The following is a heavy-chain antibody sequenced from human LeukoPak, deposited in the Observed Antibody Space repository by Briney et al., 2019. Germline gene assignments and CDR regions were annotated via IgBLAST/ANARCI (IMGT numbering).Heavy chain of an antibody. CDR3: ARDRQQLAFDY. Sequence: GGSLRLSCAASGFTVSSNYTSWVRQAPGKGLEWVSVIYSGGSTYYADSVKDRFTISRDNSKNTLYLQMNSLSAEDTAVYYCARDRQQLAFDYWGQGTLVTVSS. CDR1: GFTVSSNY. CDR2: IYSGGST. V-gene: IGHV3-66*01. J-gene: IGHJ4*02. D-gene: IGHD6-13*01.